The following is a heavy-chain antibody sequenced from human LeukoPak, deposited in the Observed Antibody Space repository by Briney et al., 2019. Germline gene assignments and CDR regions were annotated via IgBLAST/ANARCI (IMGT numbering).Heavy chain of an antibody. J-gene: IGHJ4*02. D-gene: IGHD2-21*02. CDR2: IYDSGST. V-gene: IGHV4-39*01. CDR1: GGSIRSSYYY. Sequence: SETLSLTCTVSGGSIRSSYYYWGWIRQPPGTGLEWIGSIYDSGSTYYNPSLKSRVTISVDTSKNQFSLKLNSVTAADTAVYYCARSLGDYYFDYWGQGTLVTVSS. CDR3: ARSLGDYYFDY.